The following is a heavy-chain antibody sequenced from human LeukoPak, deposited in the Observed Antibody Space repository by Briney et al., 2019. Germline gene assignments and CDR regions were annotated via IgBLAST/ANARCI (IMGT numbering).Heavy chain of an antibody. V-gene: IGHV3-15*01. D-gene: IGHD3-3*01. CDR3: AKHIYGVVSIQQ. CDR1: GFTFRDAW. Sequence: GGFLRLSCAASGFTFRDAWMTWVRQAPGKGLEWVGRIRSKTDGGTTDYAVSVQGRFTISRDDSKNTLYLQMSSLKTEDTAVYYCAKHIYGVVSIQQWGQGTLVTVSS. J-gene: IGHJ1*01. CDR2: IRSKTDGGTT.